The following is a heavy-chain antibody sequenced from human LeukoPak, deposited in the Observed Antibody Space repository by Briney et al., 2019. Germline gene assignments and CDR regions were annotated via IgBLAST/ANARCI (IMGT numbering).Heavy chain of an antibody. D-gene: IGHD2-21*02. CDR2: INPSGGST. CDR3: ARGGAVVVTANNWFDP. V-gene: IGHV1-46*01. Sequence: ASVKVSCKASGYTFTSYYMHWVRQAPGQGLEWMGIINPSGGSTSYAQKFQGRVTMTRDTSTGTVYMELSSLRSEDTAVYYCARGGAVVVTANNWFDPWGQGTLVTVSS. J-gene: IGHJ5*02. CDR1: GYTFTSYY.